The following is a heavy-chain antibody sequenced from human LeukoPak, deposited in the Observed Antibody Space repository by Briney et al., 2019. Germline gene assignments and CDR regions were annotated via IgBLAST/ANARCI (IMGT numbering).Heavy chain of an antibody. CDR3: EKNYGNYYYYYGMDV. D-gene: IGHD4-17*01. CDR1: GFTFSTYA. CDR2: MSGSGGST. J-gene: IGHJ6*02. Sequence: GGSLRLSCVASGFTFSTYAINWVRQAPGKGLEWVSGMSGSGGSTYYADSVKGRFTISRDSSKNTLYLQMNSLRVEDTAVYYCEKNYGNYYYYYGMDVWGQGTTVTVSS. V-gene: IGHV3-23*01.